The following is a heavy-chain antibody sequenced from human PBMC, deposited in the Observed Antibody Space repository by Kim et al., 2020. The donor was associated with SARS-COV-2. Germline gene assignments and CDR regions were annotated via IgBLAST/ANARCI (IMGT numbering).Heavy chain of an antibody. Sequence: SETLSLTCTVSGGSISSYYWSWIRQPPGKGLEWIGYIYYSGSTNYNPSLKSRVTISVDTSKNQFSLKLSSVTAADTAVYYCARDGSGSYYMGYYYYGMDVWGQGTTVTVSS. V-gene: IGHV4-59*13. D-gene: IGHD3-10*01. CDR2: IYYSGST. CDR3: ARDGSGSYYMGYYYYGMDV. CDR1: GGSISSYY. J-gene: IGHJ6*02.